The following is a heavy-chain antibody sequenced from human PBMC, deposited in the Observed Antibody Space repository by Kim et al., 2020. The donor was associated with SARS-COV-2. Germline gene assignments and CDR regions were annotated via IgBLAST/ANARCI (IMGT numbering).Heavy chain of an antibody. V-gene: IGHV3-43*01. J-gene: IGHJ5*02. Sequence: GGSLRLSCAASGFTFDDYSMHWVRQAPGKGLEWVSLISWDAGSTYYADSVKGRFTISRDNSKNSLYLQMNSLRTEDTALYYCAKDYAKTGFDPWGQGTLVTVSS. CDR2: ISWDAGST. CDR3: AKDYAKTGFDP. CDR1: GFTFDDYS. D-gene: IGHD2-8*01.